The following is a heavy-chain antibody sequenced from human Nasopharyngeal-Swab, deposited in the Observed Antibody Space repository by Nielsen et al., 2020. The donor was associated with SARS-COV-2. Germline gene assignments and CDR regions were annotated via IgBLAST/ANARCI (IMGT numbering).Heavy chain of an antibody. CDR3: ARGRGGSDWYLDL. CDR2: TSSGLAT. CDR1: GFIVKDNN. D-gene: IGHD3-16*01. V-gene: IGHV3-53*04. Sequence: ESLKISCAASGFIVKDNNIHWVRQAPGKGLQWVSFTSSGLATDYPDSVKGRFTISRHNSENTLYLQMNSLRPEDTAIYYCARGRGGSDWYLDLWGRGTLVTVSS. J-gene: IGHJ2*01.